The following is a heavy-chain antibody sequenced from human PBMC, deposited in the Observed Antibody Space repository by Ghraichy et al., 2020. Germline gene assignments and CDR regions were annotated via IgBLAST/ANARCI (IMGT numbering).Heavy chain of an antibody. Sequence: ASVKVSCKASGYTFTGYYMVWVRQAPGQGLEWMGWINHNSGGTNYAQKFQGRVTMTRDTSISTVYMELSRLRADDTAGYYCARAGVLVAVDRYFDYWGQGTMVTDSS. CDR3: ARAGVLVAVDRYFDY. V-gene: IGHV1-2*02. J-gene: IGHJ4*02. CDR2: INHNSGGT. D-gene: IGHD2-15*01. CDR1: GYTFTGYY.